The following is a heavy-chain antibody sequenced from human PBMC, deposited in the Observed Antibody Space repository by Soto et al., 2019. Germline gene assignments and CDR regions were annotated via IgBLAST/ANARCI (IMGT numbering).Heavy chain of an antibody. V-gene: IGHV3-33*01. CDR1: GFTFSSYG. J-gene: IGHJ4*02. Sequence: QVQLVESGGGVVQPGRSLRLSCAASGFTFSSYGMHWVRQAPGKGLEWVAVIWYDGSNKYYADSVKGRFTISRDNSKNTLYLQMNSLRAEDTAVYYCARDRAWNIVGASWYFDYWGQGTLVTVSS. CDR2: IWYDGSNK. D-gene: IGHD1-26*01. CDR3: ARDRAWNIVGASWYFDY.